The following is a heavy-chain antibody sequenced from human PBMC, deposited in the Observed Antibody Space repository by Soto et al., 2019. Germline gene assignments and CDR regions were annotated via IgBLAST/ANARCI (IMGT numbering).Heavy chain of an antibody. CDR2: ISGSGGST. J-gene: IGHJ5*01. CDR1: GFTFSSYA. D-gene: IGHD3-22*01. CDR3: ASLFTYDSSGYYLKRTTYNWCDS. V-gene: IGHV3-23*01. Sequence: EVQLLESGGGLVQPGGSLRLSCAASGFTFSSYAMSWVRQAPGKGLEWVSAISGSGGSTYYADSVKGRFTISRDNSKNTLYMQMTSRRAEDTAVYYCASLFTYDSSGYYLKRTTYNWCDSWGQGTLVTVSS.